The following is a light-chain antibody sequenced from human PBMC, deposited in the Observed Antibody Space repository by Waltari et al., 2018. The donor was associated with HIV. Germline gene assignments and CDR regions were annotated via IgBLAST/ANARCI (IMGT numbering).Light chain of an antibody. J-gene: IGLJ2*01. CDR3: QVWDNDSDHVV. Sequence: SYVLTQPPSVSVAPGKTARITCGGNNIGSKSVHWHQQRPGQAPVLVIYNDNDRPSGIPERVSGSNSGNTATLTISRVEAGDEADYYCQVWDNDSDHVVFGGGTKLTVL. CDR2: NDN. CDR1: NIGSKS. V-gene: IGLV3-21*04.